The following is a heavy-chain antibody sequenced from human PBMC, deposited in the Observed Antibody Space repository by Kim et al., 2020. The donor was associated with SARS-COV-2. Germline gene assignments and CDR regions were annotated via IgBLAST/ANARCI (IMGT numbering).Heavy chain of an antibody. J-gene: IGHJ6*02. D-gene: IGHD6-19*01. CDR2: ISWNSGSI. CDR1: GFTFDDYA. Sequence: GGSLRLSCAASGFTFDDYAMHWVRQAPGKGLEWVSGISWNSGSIGYADSVKGRFTISRDNAKNSLYLQMNSLRAEDTALYYCAKDSAGFPPYYGMDVWGQGTTVTVSS. CDR3: AKDSAGFPPYYGMDV. V-gene: IGHV3-9*01.